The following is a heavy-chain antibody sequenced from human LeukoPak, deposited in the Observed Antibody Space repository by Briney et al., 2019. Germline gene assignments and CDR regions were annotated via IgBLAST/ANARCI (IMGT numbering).Heavy chain of an antibody. V-gene: IGHV4-30-4*08. D-gene: IGHD3-22*01. CDR3: ARAGYYYDSSGPPGY. J-gene: IGHJ4*02. CDR1: GGSISSGDYY. Sequence: PSQTLSLTCTVSGGSISSGDYYWSWIRQPPGKGLEWIGYIYYSGSTYYSPSLKSRVTISVDTSKNQFSLKLSSVTAADTAVYYCARAGYYYDSSGPPGYWGQGTLVTVSS. CDR2: IYYSGST.